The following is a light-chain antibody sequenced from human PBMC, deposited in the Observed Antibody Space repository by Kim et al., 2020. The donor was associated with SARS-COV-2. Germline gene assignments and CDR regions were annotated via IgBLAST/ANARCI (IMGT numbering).Light chain of an antibody. CDR1: HGISSY. CDR2: AAS. V-gene: IGKV1-39*01. CDR3: QQSYSTPIT. J-gene: IGKJ5*01. Sequence: ASVGDRVTITCRASHGISSYLNWYQQRPGKAPKLLIYAASSLQSGVPSRFGGSGSGTDFTLTISSLQPEDVATYYCQQSYSTPITFGQGTRLEIK.